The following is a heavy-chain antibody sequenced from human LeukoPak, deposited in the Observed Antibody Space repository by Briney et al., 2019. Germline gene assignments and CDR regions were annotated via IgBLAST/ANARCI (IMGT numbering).Heavy chain of an antibody. V-gene: IGHV6-1*01. D-gene: IGHD3-9*01. Sequence: SQTVSLTCAISGYSVSSYSGAWKWLPQSPSRGLEWLGRIYYRYKWNNDCAGAEKSRITINPDPHKNYFSLQMISVPPADTALYYCAREPFDWSPFDYWGQGTLVTVSS. CDR3: AREPFDWSPFDY. J-gene: IGHJ4*02. CDR1: GYSVSSYSGA. CDR2: IYYRYKWNN.